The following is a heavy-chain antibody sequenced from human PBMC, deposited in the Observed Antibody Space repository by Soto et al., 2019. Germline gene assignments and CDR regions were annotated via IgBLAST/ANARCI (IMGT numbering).Heavy chain of an antibody. V-gene: IGHV4-34*01. Sequence: SETVSRTCAVYGGSFSGYYWSWIRQPPWEGLEWIVEINHSGSTNYNPSLKSRVTISVGTSKNQFSLKLSSVTAADTAVYYCARLGDYDFWSAYYFRKPKSWFQPWRQGTLVT. CDR2: INHSGST. J-gene: IGHJ5*02. CDR1: GGSFSGYY. CDR3: ARLGDYDFWSAYYFRKPKSWFQP. D-gene: IGHD3-3*01.